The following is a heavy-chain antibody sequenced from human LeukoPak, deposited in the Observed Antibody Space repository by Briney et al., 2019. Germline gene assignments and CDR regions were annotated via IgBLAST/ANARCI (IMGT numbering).Heavy chain of an antibody. CDR2: TYHSATT. CDR1: GGSVSSDGHS. D-gene: IGHD4-17*01. Sequence: SETLSLTCAISGGSVSSDGHSWSWIRQPPGQGLEWIGYTYHSATTYYNPSLKSRVAISLDTSNNQVSLRLTSVTAADTAMYYCARHDYDDKNFDCWGQGIVVTVSS. J-gene: IGHJ4*02. V-gene: IGHV4-30-2*01. CDR3: ARHDYDDKNFDC.